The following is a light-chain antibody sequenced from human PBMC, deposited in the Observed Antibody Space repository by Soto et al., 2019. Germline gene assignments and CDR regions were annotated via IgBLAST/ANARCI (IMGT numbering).Light chain of an antibody. CDR1: RSNIGNNY. CDR2: DTH. CDR3: ATWDNSLSAGV. J-gene: IGLJ2*01. V-gene: IGLV1-51*01. Sequence: QSVLTQPPSVSAAPGETVTISCSGSRSNIGNNYVSWYQQFPGMPPKLLIYDTHNRPSGIPDRFSGSKSGTSATLDITGLQPGDEADYYCATWDNSLSAGVFGGGTKLTLL.